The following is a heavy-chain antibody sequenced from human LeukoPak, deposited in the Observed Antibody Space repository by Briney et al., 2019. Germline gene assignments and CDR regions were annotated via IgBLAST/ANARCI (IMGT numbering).Heavy chain of an antibody. J-gene: IGHJ6*02. V-gene: IGHV3-53*01. D-gene: IGHD4/OR15-4a*01. CDR3: ARDTNYLYGLDV. Sequence: GGSLRLSCAASGFTVSINYMSWVCQAPGKGLVWVSVIYGGGSTYYADSVRGRFTISRDNSKNTLYLQMNSLRAEDTAVYYCARDTNYLYGLDVWGQGTTVTVSS. CDR2: IYGGGST. CDR1: GFTVSINY.